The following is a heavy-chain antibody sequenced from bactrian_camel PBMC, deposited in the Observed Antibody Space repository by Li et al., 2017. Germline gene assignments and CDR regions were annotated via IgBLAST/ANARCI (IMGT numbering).Heavy chain of an antibody. CDR2: IDSDAST. D-gene: IGHD3*01. Sequence: VQLVESGGTLVQPGGSLRLSCTVSGYTGCRSVMSWYRQAAGKEREFVSSIDSDASTTYTDSVKGRFTISQDNAKNTLYLQMSSLKPDDTAVYYCAAGFLEGVGWWSGPVNCRALAGYWGQGTQVTVS. J-gene: IGHJ4*01. V-gene: IGHV3S10*01. CDR3: AAGFLEGVGWWSGPVNCRALAGY. CDR1: GYTGCRSV.